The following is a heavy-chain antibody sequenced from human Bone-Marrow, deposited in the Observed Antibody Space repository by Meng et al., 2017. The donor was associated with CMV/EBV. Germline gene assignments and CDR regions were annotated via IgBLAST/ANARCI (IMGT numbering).Heavy chain of an antibody. CDR3: ARTRITMVRGVIATYYFDY. CDR1: GYTFTSYG. J-gene: IGHJ4*02. D-gene: IGHD3-10*01. Sequence: ASVKVSCKASGYTFTSYGISWVRQAPGQGLEWMGWISAYNGNTNYAQKFQGRVTITRNTSISTAYMELSSLRSEDTAMYYCARTRITMVRGVIATYYFDYWGQGTLVAFSS. CDR2: ISAYNGNT. V-gene: IGHV1-18*01.